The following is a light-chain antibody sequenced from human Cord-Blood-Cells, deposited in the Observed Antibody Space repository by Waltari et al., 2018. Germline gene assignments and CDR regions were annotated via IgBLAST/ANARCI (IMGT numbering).Light chain of an antibody. J-gene: IGKJ5*01. CDR3: QQHSNWPIT. CDR2: DAS. V-gene: IGKV3-11*01. Sequence: EIVLTQSPATLSLSPGERATLSCRASQSVSSYLACYQQKPGQAPRLLIYDASNRATGIPARFSGSGSGTDVTLTISSLEHEDVAVYYCQQHSNWPITFGQGTRLEIK. CDR1: QSVSSY.